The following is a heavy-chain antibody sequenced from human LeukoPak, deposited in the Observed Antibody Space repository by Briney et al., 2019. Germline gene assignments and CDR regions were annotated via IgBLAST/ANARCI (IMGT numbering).Heavy chain of an antibody. CDR3: ARELDHDYGDYLDY. D-gene: IGHD4-17*01. V-gene: IGHV3-48*03. Sequence: GGSLRLFCAASGFTFSRYEINWVRQAPGKGLEWVSYIRSSGTTIYYAESVKGRFTISRDNAKNSLYLQMNSLRAEDTALYYCARELDHDYGDYLDYWGQGTLVTVSS. CDR1: GFTFSRYE. CDR2: IRSSGTTI. J-gene: IGHJ4*02.